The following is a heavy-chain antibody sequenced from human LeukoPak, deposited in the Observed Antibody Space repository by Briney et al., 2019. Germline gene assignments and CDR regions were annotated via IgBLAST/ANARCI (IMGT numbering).Heavy chain of an antibody. Sequence: SETLSLTCTVSGGSISSYYWSWIRQPPGKGLEWIGYIYYSGSTNYNPSLKSRVTISVDTSKNQFSLKLSSVTAADTAVYYCARRGYSYGLYYWGQGTLVTVSS. V-gene: IGHV4-59*01. CDR3: ARRGYSYGLYY. CDR1: GGSISSYY. J-gene: IGHJ4*02. CDR2: IYYSGST. D-gene: IGHD5-18*01.